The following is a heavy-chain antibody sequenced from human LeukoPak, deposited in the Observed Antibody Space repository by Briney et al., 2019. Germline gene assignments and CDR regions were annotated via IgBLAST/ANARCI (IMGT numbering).Heavy chain of an antibody. CDR3: ARRGLGGYCSSTSCYRGGYFDY. Sequence: KSSETLSLTCAVYGGSFSGYYWSWIRQPPGKGLEWIGEINHSGSTNYNPSLKSRVTISVDTSKNQFSLKLSSVTAADTAVYYCARRGLGGYCSSTSCYRGGYFDYWGQGTLVTVSS. D-gene: IGHD2-2*03. CDR1: GGSFSGYY. CDR2: INHSGST. V-gene: IGHV4-34*01. J-gene: IGHJ4*02.